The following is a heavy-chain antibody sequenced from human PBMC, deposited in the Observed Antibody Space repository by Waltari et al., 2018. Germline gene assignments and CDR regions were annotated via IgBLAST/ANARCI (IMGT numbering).Heavy chain of an antibody. CDR3: ARDWPGTSRYYYGMDV. CDR1: GYPFTSYA. V-gene: IGHV7-4-1*02. J-gene: IGHJ6*02. Sequence: QVQLVQSGSELKKHGASVKVSCKASGYPFTSYALNQVPRAPGQGLEWMGWINTNTGNPTSAQGFTGRFVFSLDTSVSTAYLQISSLKAEDTAVYYCARDWPGTSRYYYGMDVWGQGTTVTVSS. CDR2: INTNTGNP.